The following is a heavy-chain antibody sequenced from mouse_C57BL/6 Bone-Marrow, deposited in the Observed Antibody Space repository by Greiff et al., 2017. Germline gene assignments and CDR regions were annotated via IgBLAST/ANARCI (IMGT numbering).Heavy chain of an antibody. V-gene: IGHV1-50*01. Sequence: QVQLQQPGAELVKPGASVKLSCKASGYTFTSYWMQWVKQRPGQGLEWIGEIDPSDGYTNYNQKFKGKATLTVDTSSSTAYMQLSSLTSEDSAVYYCESGDNTGVGHWYFYVWGRGTTVTGSS. J-gene: IGHJ1*03. CDR2: IDPSDGYT. CDR3: ESGDNTGVGHWYFYV. D-gene: IGHD1-1*01. CDR1: GYTFTSYW.